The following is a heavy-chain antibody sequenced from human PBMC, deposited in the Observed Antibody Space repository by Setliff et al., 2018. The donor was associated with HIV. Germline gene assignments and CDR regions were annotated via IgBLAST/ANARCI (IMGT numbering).Heavy chain of an antibody. D-gene: IGHD3-16*01. CDR1: GGTFSSYA. CDR3: ARDDGGYNYAEAFDV. CDR2: IIPIFGTA. J-gene: IGHJ3*01. V-gene: IGHV1-69*13. Sequence: SVKVSCKASGGTFSSYAISWVRQAPGQGLEWMGGIIPIFGTANYAQKFQGRVTITADESTSTAYMELSSLRSEDTAVYYCARDDGGYNYAEAFDVWGQGTMVTVSS.